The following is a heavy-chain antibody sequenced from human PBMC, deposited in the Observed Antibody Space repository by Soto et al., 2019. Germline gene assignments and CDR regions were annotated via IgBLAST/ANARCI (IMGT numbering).Heavy chain of an antibody. Sequence: ASVKVSCKASGYTFDSYFVHWVRQAPGQGLYWMGWVKMNTGGTHYPEKFQGRVTMTRDTSVSAASMELSGLTSDDTAVYYCATTQYHGDYDLDYWGQGTLVTVSS. D-gene: IGHD4-17*01. CDR2: VKMNTGGT. CDR1: GYTFDSYF. J-gene: IGHJ4*02. V-gene: IGHV1-2*02. CDR3: ATTQYHGDYDLDY.